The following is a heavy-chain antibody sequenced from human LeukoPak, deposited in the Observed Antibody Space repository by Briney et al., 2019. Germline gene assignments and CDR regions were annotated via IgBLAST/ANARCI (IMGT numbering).Heavy chain of an antibody. Sequence: LAGGSLRLSCAASGFTFSSYWTSWVRQAPGKGLEWVANIKQDGSEKYYVDSVKGRFTISRDNAKNSLYLQMNSLRAEDTAVYYCARSSYSNYVLSYYYGMDVWGQGTTVTVSS. CDR3: ARSSYSNYVLSYYYGMDV. V-gene: IGHV3-7*01. J-gene: IGHJ6*02. CDR2: IKQDGSEK. CDR1: GFTFSSYW. D-gene: IGHD4-11*01.